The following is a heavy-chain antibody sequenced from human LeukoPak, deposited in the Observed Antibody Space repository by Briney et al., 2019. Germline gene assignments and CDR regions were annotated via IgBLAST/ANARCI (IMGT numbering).Heavy chain of an antibody. CDR3: ARDPAAAYFDY. Sequence: PSETLTLTSTVSGGSISSYYWSWIRQPPGKGLEWIGYICYSGSTNYNPSLKSRVTISVDTSKNQFSLKLSSVTAADTAVYYCARDPAAAYFDYWGQGTLVTVSS. V-gene: IGHV4-59*01. CDR2: ICYSGST. CDR1: GGSISSYY. D-gene: IGHD6-13*01. J-gene: IGHJ4*02.